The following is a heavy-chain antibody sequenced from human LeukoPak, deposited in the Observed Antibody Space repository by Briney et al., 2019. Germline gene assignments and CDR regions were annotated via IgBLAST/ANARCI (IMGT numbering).Heavy chain of an antibody. CDR1: GFTFSSYG. J-gene: IGHJ3*02. CDR3: AKGPDYGDYVGAFNI. V-gene: IGHV3-23*01. CDR2: ISGSGGST. D-gene: IGHD4-17*01. Sequence: GGTLRLSCAASGFTFSSYGMSWVRQAPGKGLEWVSAISGSGGSTYYADSVKGRFAISRDNSKNTLYLQMNSLRAEDTAVYYCAKGPDYGDYVGAFNIWGQGTMVTVSS.